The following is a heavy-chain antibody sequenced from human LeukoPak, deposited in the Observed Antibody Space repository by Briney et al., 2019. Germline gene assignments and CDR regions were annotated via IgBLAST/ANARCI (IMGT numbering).Heavy chain of an antibody. D-gene: IGHD5-18*01. J-gene: IGHJ4*02. CDR3: ARAEGYSYGIDY. V-gene: IGHV3-48*03. Sequence: GGSLRLSCAASGFTFSSYEMNWVRQAPGKGLEWVSYISSSGSTIYYADSVKGRFTISRDNAKNSLYLQMNSLRAEDTAVYYCARAEGYSYGIDYWGQGALVTVSS. CDR2: ISSSGSTI. CDR1: GFTFSSYE.